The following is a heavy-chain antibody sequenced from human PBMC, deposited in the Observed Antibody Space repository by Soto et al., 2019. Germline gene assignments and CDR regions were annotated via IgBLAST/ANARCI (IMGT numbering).Heavy chain of an antibody. Sequence: QVQLQESGPGLLKPSETLSLTCTVSGGSISSYYWSWIRQPPGKGLEWIGYIYDSGSTNYNPSLKSRVAISVDTSKNQFSLKLSSVTAADTAVYYLAREREYNWFDPWGQGTQVTVSS. CDR3: AREREYNWFDP. V-gene: IGHV4-59*01. CDR2: IYDSGST. J-gene: IGHJ5*02. CDR1: GGSISSYY.